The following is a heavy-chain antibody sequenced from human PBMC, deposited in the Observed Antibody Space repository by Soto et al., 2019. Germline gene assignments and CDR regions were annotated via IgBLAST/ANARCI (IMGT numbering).Heavy chain of an antibody. Sequence: GGSLRLSCAASGFTFSSYAMSCVSQAPGKGLEWVSGISGSCDSTYYADSVKGRFTISRDNSKNTLYLQMNSLRAEDTAVYYCAKGVPGIAVAGTGYFQHWGQGT. CDR2: ISGSCDST. J-gene: IGHJ1*01. CDR3: AKGVPGIAVAGTGYFQH. CDR1: GFTFSSYA. V-gene: IGHV3-23*01. D-gene: IGHD6-19*01.